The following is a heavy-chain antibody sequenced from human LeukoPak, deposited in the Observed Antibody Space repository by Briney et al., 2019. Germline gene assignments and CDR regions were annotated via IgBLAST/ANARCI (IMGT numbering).Heavy chain of an antibody. CDR3: ARRWVTMVRGAQNWFDP. CDR1: GGSFSGYY. D-gene: IGHD3-10*01. Sequence: SETLSLTCAVYGGSFSGYYWSWIRQPPGKGLEWIGEINHSGSTNYNPSLKSRVTISVDTSKNQFSLKLSSVTAADTAVYYCARRWVTMVRGAQNWFDPWGQGTLVTVSS. V-gene: IGHV4-34*01. CDR2: INHSGST. J-gene: IGHJ5*02.